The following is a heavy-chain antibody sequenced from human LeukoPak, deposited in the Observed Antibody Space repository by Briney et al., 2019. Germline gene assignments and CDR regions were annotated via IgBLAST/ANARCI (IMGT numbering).Heavy chain of an antibody. CDR3: ARAMDV. CDR1: GFTFSSYL. V-gene: IGHV3-7*05. Sequence: PGGSLRLSCAASGFTFSSYLMTWARQAPGKGLEWVANIKPDGSETYHVDSVKGRFTISRDNAKNLLYLQMNSLRGDDTAVYYCARAMDVWGQGTTVIVSS. J-gene: IGHJ6*02. CDR2: IKPDGSET.